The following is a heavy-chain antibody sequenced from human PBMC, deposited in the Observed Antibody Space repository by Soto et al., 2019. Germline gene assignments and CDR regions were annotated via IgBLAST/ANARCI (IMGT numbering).Heavy chain of an antibody. CDR2: IHYSGST. D-gene: IGHD3-10*01. Sequence: PSETLSLTCTVSGGSISNGGYYWNWVRQHPGKGLEWIGYIHYSGSTWYNPSLESRVTISVDTSKDQFSLTLRSVTAAETAAYYCARVWGSGSYAVYYFDSWGQGTLVTVSS. CDR1: GGSISNGGYY. CDR3: ARVWGSGSYAVYYFDS. V-gene: IGHV4-31*03. J-gene: IGHJ4*01.